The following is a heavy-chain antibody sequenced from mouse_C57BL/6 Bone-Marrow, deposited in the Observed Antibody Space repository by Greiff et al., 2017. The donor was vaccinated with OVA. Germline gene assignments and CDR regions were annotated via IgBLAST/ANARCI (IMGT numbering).Heavy chain of an antibody. CDR3: ATQIYGNYLWYFDV. V-gene: IGHV5-17*01. Sequence: EVKLVESGGGLVKPGGSLKLSCAASGFTFSDYGMHWVRQAPEKGLEWVAYISSGSSTIYYADTVKGRFTISRDNAKNTLFLQMTSLRSEDTAMYYCATQIYGNYLWYFDVWGTGTTVTVSS. CDR1: GFTFSDYG. J-gene: IGHJ1*03. CDR2: ISSGSSTI. D-gene: IGHD2-1*01.